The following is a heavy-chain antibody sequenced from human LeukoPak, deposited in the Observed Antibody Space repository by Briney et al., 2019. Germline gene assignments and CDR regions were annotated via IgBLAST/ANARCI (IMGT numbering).Heavy chain of an antibody. CDR1: GYTFTSYY. D-gene: IGHD3-22*01. J-gene: IGHJ3*02. CDR3: ARDAYYYDSSGYYYDAFDI. Sequence: GASVKVSCKASGYTFTSYYMHWVRQAPGQGLGWMRIINPSGGSTSYAQKFQGRVTMTRDTSTSTVYMELSSLRSEDTAVYYCARDAYYYDSSGYYYDAFDIWGQGTMVTVSS. V-gene: IGHV1-46*01. CDR2: INPSGGST.